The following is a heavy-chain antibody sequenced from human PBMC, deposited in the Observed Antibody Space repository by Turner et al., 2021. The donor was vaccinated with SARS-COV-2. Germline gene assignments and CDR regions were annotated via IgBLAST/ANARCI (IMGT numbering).Heavy chain of an antibody. CDR3: TGRGKVSYTWFDP. V-gene: IGHV3-15*01. Sequence: EVQLGECWGGLVKPGGSLRLSCAASGFTFSDAYMSWVRQAPGKGLEWVGRIKRKTDGGTTDYAAPVKGRFTISRDDSENTLYLQMNSLKTEDTAVYYCTGRGKVSYTWFDPWGQGTLVTVSS. CDR1: GFTFSDAY. D-gene: IGHD2-8*01. J-gene: IGHJ5*02. CDR2: IKRKTDGGTT.